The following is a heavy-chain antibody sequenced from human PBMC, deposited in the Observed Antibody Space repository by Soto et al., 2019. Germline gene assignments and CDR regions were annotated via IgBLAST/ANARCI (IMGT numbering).Heavy chain of an antibody. J-gene: IGHJ6*02. V-gene: IGHV1-2*04. CDR1: GYTFTDYY. CDR2: INPNSGGT. Sequence: ASVKVSCKASGYTFTDYYMHWVRQAPGQGLEWMGWINPNSGGTNYAQKFQGWVTMTRDTSISTAYMELSRLRSDDTAVYYCARAGKNYGMDVWGQVTTVPVSS. CDR3: ARAGKNYGMDV.